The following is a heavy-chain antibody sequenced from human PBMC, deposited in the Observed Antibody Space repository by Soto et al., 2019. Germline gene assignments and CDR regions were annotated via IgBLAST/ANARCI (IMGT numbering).Heavy chain of an antibody. V-gene: IGHV3-53*01. CDR2: LYSGGST. CDR3: ARLSGDHSAFFSYGMDA. CDR1: GFTASSNF. D-gene: IGHD2-21*01. J-gene: IGHJ6*02. Sequence: QPGGSLRLSCDASGFTASSNFMSWVRQAPGKGLEWVSILYSGGSTYYADSVKGRFTISRDNARNTLSLQMNSLRADDTAVYYCARLSGDHSAFFSYGMDAWGQGTTVTVS.